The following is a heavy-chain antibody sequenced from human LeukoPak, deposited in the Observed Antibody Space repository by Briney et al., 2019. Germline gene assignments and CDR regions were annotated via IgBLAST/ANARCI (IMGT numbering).Heavy chain of an antibody. D-gene: IGHD3-10*01. V-gene: IGHV1-24*01. CDR3: AKSTAALRGVTPDY. CDR2: FDPEDGET. CDR1: GYTLTELS. Sequence: ASVKVSCKVSGYTLTELSMHWVRQAPGKGLEWMGGFDPEDGETIYAQKFQGRVTMTEDTSTDTAYMELSSLRSEDTAVYYCAKSTAALRGVTPDYWGQGTLVTVSS. J-gene: IGHJ4*02.